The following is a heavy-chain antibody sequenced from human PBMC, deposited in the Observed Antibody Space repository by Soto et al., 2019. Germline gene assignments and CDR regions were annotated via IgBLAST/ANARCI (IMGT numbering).Heavy chain of an antibody. V-gene: IGHV1-69*13. CDR1: GGTFSSYA. D-gene: IGHD1-26*01. J-gene: IGHJ3*02. CDR2: IIPIFGTA. CDR3: ARDRSGSYSDAFDI. Sequence: SVKVSCKASGGTFSSYAISCVRQAPGQGLEWMGGIIPIFGTANYAQKFQGRVTITADESTSTAYMELSSLRSEDTAVYYCARDRSGSYSDAFDIWGQGTMVTVSS.